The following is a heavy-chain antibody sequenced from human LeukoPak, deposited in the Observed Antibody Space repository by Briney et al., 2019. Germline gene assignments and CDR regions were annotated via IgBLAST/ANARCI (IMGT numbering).Heavy chain of an antibody. CDR1: GGTFSSYA. V-gene: IGHV1-69*06. Sequence: SVKVSCKASGGTFSSYAISWVRQAPGQGLEWMGGIIPIFGTANYAQKFQGRVTITADKSTSTAYMELSSLRSEDTAVYYCACVPLEWLHTDYWGQGTLVTVSS. CDR3: ACVPLEWLHTDY. D-gene: IGHD3-3*01. CDR2: IIPIFGTA. J-gene: IGHJ4*02.